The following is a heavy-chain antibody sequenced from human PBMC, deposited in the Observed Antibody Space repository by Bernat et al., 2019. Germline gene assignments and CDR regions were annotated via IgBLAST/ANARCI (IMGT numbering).Heavy chain of an antibody. CDR2: ISSYTGNT. Sequence: QVQLVQSGPEVKKPGASVKVSCKASGYTFPTYAIIWVRQAPGQGLEWMGWISSYTGNTEYAQELQGRVTMTTDTPTSTAYMELGSLTSDDTAMYYCARGHDYGDYPPDYWGQGTLVTVSS. J-gene: IGHJ4*02. D-gene: IGHD4-17*01. CDR1: GYTFPTYA. V-gene: IGHV1-18*01. CDR3: ARGHDYGDYPPDY.